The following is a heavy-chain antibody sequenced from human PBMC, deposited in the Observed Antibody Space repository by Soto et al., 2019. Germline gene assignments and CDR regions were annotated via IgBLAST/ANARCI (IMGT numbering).Heavy chain of an antibody. V-gene: IGHV5-51*01. CDR2: IYPGDSET. Sequence: VFMKISCEGSGDRITTYWIGWVRQMPGKGLEWMGIIYPGDSETRYNPSFQGHVTISADKSNNTTYLQWTSLKASDTATYYCARHLGVTVAGTRWYFDLWGRGTLVTVSS. J-gene: IGHJ2*01. CDR1: GDRITTYW. D-gene: IGHD6-19*01. CDR3: ARHLGVTVAGTRWYFDL.